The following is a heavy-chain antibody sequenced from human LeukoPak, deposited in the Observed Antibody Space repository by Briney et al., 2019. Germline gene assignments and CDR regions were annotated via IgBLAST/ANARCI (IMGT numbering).Heavy chain of an antibody. Sequence: SETLSLTCTVSGGSISSSSYYWGWIRQPPGMGLEWIGSIYYSGSTNYNPSLKSRVTISVDTSKNQFSLKLSSVTAADTAVYYCAAYCSSTSCYLGGPASDAFDIWGQGTMVTVSS. V-gene: IGHV4-39*07. CDR3: AAYCSSTSCYLGGPASDAFDI. D-gene: IGHD2-2*01. CDR2: IYYSGST. CDR1: GGSISSSSYY. J-gene: IGHJ3*02.